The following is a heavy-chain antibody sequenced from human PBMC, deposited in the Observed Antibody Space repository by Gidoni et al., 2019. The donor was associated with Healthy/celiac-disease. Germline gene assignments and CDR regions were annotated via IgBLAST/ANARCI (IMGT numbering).Heavy chain of an antibody. J-gene: IGHJ4*02. Sequence: QLQLQESGPGLVKPSETLSLTCTVSGGSIRSSCYYWGWIRHPPGKGLEWIGSIYYSGSTYSNPSLKSRVTISVDTSKNQFSLKLSSVTAADTAVYYCARSMGWGYDSSGYPDYWGQGTLVTVSS. V-gene: IGHV4-39*07. D-gene: IGHD3-22*01. CDR3: ARSMGWGYDSSGYPDY. CDR1: GGSIRSSCYY. CDR2: IYYSGST.